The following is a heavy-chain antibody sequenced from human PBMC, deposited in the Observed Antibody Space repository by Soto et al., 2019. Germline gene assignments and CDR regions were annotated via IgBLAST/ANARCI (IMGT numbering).Heavy chain of an antibody. J-gene: IGHJ4*02. CDR1: GASITFGGYS. D-gene: IGHD1-26*01. Sequence: SETLSLTCTVSGASITFGGYSWSWIRQTPGKGLEWIGYINHLETTFYNPSFESRLTLSIDRAKNQFSLKLHSMSAADRAVYFCARGGGSDSFDYWGQGILVTVS. CDR3: ARGGGSDSFDY. CDR2: INHLETT. V-gene: IGHV4-30-2*01.